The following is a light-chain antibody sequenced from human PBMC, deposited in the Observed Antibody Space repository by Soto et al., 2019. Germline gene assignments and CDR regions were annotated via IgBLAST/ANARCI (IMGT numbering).Light chain of an antibody. Sequence: QSVLTQPASVSGSPGQSITISCTGTSSDVGAYIIVSWYQQYPGKAPKLMIYDITNRPSGVSNRFSGSKAGNTASLTISGLQAEDEADYYCVSFTTSKSYVFGTGTKVTVL. CDR1: SSDVGAYII. V-gene: IGLV2-14*01. CDR3: VSFTTSKSYV. CDR2: DIT. J-gene: IGLJ1*01.